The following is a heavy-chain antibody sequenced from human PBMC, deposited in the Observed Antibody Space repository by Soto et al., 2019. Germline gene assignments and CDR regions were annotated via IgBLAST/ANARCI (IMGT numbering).Heavy chain of an antibody. CDR2: ISGSGGST. D-gene: IGHD3-10*01. CDR1: GFTFSSYA. Sequence: VQLLESGGGLVQPGGSLRLSCAASGFTFSSYAMSWVRQAPGKGLEWVSAISGSGGSTYYADSVKGRFTISRDNSKNTLYLQMNSLRAEDTAVYYCAKESHYGSGSKYYYYMDVWGKGTTVTVSS. CDR3: AKESHYGSGSKYYYYMDV. V-gene: IGHV3-23*01. J-gene: IGHJ6*03.